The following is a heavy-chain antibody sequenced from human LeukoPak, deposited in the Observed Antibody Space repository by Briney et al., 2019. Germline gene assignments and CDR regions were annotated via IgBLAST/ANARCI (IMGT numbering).Heavy chain of an antibody. V-gene: IGHV3-66*01. Sequence: PGGPLRLSCAASGFTVGNNYMNWLRQAPGKGLEGVSLIFSHGETSYADSVKGRFTISRDNSKNTLYLQMNGLRVEDTAVYYCARDPPAVSINTYAWGQGTLVTVSS. J-gene: IGHJ4*02. CDR3: ARDPPAVSINTYA. CDR1: GFTVGNNY. D-gene: IGHD2-8*01. CDR2: IFSHGET.